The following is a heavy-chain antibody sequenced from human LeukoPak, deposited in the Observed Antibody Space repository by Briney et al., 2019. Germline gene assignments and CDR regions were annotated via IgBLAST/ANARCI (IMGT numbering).Heavy chain of an antibody. V-gene: IGHV4-39*01. J-gene: IGHJ4*02. CDR3: SCYLVASICYPDY. CDR1: GGSFSNHSFY. CDR2: IYYSGST. D-gene: IGHD5-12*01. Sequence: SETLSLTCTVSGGSFSNHSFYWGWIRQPPGKGLEWVGNIYYSGSTYCNPSLKSRVTISVDTSKNQFSLNLTSVTAADTAVYYCSCYLVASICYPDYCGQGTLVTVSS.